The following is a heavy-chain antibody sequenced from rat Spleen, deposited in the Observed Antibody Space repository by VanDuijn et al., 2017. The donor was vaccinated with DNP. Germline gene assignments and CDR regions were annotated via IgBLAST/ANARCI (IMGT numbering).Heavy chain of an antibody. J-gene: IGHJ4*01. CDR1: GFSLTNYH. V-gene: IGHV2-27*01. CDR3: ARALATVAPTGAMDA. Sequence: QVQLRESGPGLVQPSQTLSLTCTVSGFSLTNYHVDWVRQPPGKGLEWMGRLQSDGKTDYNSVLKSRLSISRDTSKSQVFLKMNSVQTEDTAMYFCARALATVAPTGAMDAWGQGTSVSVSS. D-gene: IGHD1-3*01. CDR2: LQSDGKT.